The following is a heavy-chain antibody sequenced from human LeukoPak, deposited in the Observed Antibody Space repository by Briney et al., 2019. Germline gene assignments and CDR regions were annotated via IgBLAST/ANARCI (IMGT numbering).Heavy chain of an antibody. CDR1: GGSITTYY. CDR2: INYSGST. CDR3: ARAQLNLLVDFGMDV. J-gene: IGHJ6*02. Sequence: SETLSLTCTVSGGSITTYYWTWIRQPPGKGLEWIGYINYSGSTNYNPSLKSRVTISVDTSKNQFSLKLSPVTAADTAVYYCARAQLNLLVDFGMDVWGQGTTVTVSS. V-gene: IGHV4-59*01. D-gene: IGHD1-1*01.